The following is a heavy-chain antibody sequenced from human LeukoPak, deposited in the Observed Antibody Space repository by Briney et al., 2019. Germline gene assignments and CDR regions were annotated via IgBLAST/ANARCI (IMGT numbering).Heavy chain of an antibody. CDR2: ISGSGGST. J-gene: IGHJ5*02. Sequence: GGSLRLSCAASGFTVSSSYMGWVRQAPGKGLEWVSAISGSGGSTYYADSVKGRFTISRDNSKNTLYLQMNSLRAEDTAVYYCAKDYYDSSGYYLYNWFDPWGQGTLVTVSS. D-gene: IGHD3-22*01. V-gene: IGHV3-23*01. CDR1: GFTVSSSY. CDR3: AKDYYDSSGYYLYNWFDP.